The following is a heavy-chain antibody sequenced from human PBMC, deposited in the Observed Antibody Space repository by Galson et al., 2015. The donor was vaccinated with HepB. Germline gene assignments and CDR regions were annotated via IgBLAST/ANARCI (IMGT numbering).Heavy chain of an antibody. V-gene: IGHV4-31*03. J-gene: IGHJ6*03. Sequence: TLSLTCTVSGGSISSGGYYWSWIRQHPGKGLEWIGFVYYSGSTYYNPSLKSRVTISVDTSENQFSLKLTSVTAADAAVYYCASSTTPYFYYYMDVWGKGTTVTVSS. D-gene: IGHD2-2*01. CDR1: GGSISSGGYY. CDR3: ASSTTPYFYYYMDV. CDR2: VYYSGST.